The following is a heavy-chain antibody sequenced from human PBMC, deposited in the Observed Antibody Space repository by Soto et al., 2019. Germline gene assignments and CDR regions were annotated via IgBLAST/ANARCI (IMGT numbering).Heavy chain of an antibody. CDR3: AKDGGADGYFGNWLDP. V-gene: IGHV1-69*15. D-gene: IGHD5-12*01. CDR2: IIPIFGTT. CDR1: EGTFSNYA. Sequence: QVHLVQSGAEVKKPGSSVNVSCKASEGTFSNYAITWVRQAPGQGLEWVGRIIPIFGTTNVAQKFQGRVTITADESTTTAYMELSGLRSDDTAVYYCAKDGGADGYFGNWLDPWGQGTLGTVSS. J-gene: IGHJ5*02.